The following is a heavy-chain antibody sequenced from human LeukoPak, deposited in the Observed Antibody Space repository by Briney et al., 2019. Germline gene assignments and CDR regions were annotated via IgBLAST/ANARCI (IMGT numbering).Heavy chain of an antibody. CDR3: ARGEGSSWYPNWFDP. V-gene: IGHV4-31*03. CDR2: IYYSGST. Sequence: SQTLSLTCTVSGGSISSGGYYWSWIRQHPGKGLEWIGYIYYSGSTYYNPSLKSRVTISVDTSKNQFSLKLSSVTAADTAVYYCARGEGSSWYPNWFDPWGQGTLVTVSS. CDR1: GGSISSGGYY. D-gene: IGHD6-13*01. J-gene: IGHJ5*02.